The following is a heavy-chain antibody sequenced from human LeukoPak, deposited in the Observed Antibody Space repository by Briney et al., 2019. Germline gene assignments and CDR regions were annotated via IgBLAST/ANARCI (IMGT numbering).Heavy chain of an antibody. J-gene: IGHJ6*04. Sequence: SGTLSLTCAVSGGSISSSNWWSWVRQPPGKGLEWIGEIYHSGSTNYNPSLKSRVTISVDKSKNQFSLKLSSVTAADTAVYFCARVYLDYGDDHYYYGMDVWGKGTTVTVSS. D-gene: IGHD4-17*01. CDR1: GGSISSSNW. CDR2: IYHSGST. V-gene: IGHV4-4*02. CDR3: ARVYLDYGDDHYYYGMDV.